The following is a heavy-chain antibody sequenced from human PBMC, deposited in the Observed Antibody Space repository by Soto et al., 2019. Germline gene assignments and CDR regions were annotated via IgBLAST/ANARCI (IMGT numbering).Heavy chain of an antibody. CDR3: ARDNGFGWELRH. D-gene: IGHD1-26*01. CDR1: GGSISSGGYS. Sequence: PSETLSLTCAVSGGSISSGGYSWSWIRQPPGKGLEWIGYIYHSGSTYYNPSLKSRVTISVDRSKNQFSLRLSSVTAADTAVYYCARDNGFGWELRHWGQGTLVTVSS. J-gene: IGHJ4*02. V-gene: IGHV4-30-2*01. CDR2: IYHSGST.